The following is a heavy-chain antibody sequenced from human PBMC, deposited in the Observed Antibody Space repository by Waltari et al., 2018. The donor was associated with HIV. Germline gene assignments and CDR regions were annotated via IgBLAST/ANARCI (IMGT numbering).Heavy chain of an antibody. CDR2: IYYSGNT. CDR3: ARSYCSSTSCYAVGALDI. Sequence: QLQLQESGPGLVKPSETLSLNCTVSGGSISSTRYYWAWIRQPPGKGLQWIGSIYYSGNTYYNPSLKSRVTISVDTSKNQFSLKLGSVTAADTAVYYCARSYCSSTSCYAVGALDIWGQGTMVTVSA. V-gene: IGHV4-39*01. CDR1: GGSISSTRYY. J-gene: IGHJ3*02. D-gene: IGHD2-2*01.